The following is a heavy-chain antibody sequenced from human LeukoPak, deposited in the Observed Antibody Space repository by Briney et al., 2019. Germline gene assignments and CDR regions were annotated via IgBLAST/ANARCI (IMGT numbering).Heavy chain of an antibody. J-gene: IGHJ4*02. D-gene: IGHD3-3*01. Sequence: GGSLRLSCAASGFTFSNAWMDWVRQAPGKGLEWVGLIRTKTDGETTDYAAPGKGRFTISREDSKNTLYLQMNSLKTEDTAVYYCTTGSQHYDFWSGYYPLFDYWGQGTLVTVSS. V-gene: IGHV3-15*01. CDR1: GFTFSNAW. CDR3: TTGSQHYDFWSGYYPLFDY. CDR2: IRTKTDGETT.